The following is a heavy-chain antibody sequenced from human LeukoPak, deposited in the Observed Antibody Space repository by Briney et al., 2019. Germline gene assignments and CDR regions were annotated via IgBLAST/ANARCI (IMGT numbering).Heavy chain of an antibody. J-gene: IGHJ3*02. V-gene: IGHV4-61*02. Sequence: SETLSLTCTVSGGSISSGSYYWSWIRQPAGKGLEWIGRIYTSGSTNYNPSLKSRVTISVDTSKNQFSLKLSSVTAADTAVYYCARVQGFDLGPFDIWGQGTMVTVSS. CDR2: IYTSGST. CDR1: GGSISSGSYY. CDR3: ARVQGFDLGPFDI. D-gene: IGHD1-26*01.